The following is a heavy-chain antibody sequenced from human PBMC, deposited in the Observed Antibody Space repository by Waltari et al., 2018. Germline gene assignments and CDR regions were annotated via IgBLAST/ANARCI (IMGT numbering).Heavy chain of an antibody. J-gene: IGHJ4*02. CDR2: INPNSGGT. CDR3: ANMRPFDY. Sequence: QVHLVQSGAEVKKPGSSGKVSCKASGYTFTDYFLHWVRQAPGQGLEWMGWINPNSGGTNYAQKFQGRVTMTRDMSISTAYLDLSSLRSDDTAVYYCANMRPFDYWGQGTLVTVSS. CDR1: GYTFTDYF. V-gene: IGHV1-2*02.